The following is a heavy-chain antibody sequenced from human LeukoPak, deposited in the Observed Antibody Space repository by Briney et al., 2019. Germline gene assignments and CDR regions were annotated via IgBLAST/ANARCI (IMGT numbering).Heavy chain of an antibody. D-gene: IGHD6-13*01. J-gene: IGHJ5*02. CDR3: ARVGDSSSWYGEPLYNWFDP. CDR1: GGSISSGGYS. Sequence: SETLSLTCAVSGGSISSGGYSWSWIRQPPGKGLEWIGYIYHSGSTYYNPSLKSRVTISVDRSKNQFSLKLSSVTAADTAVYYCARVGDSSSWYGEPLYNWFDPWGQGTLVTVSS. V-gene: IGHV4-30-2*01. CDR2: IYHSGST.